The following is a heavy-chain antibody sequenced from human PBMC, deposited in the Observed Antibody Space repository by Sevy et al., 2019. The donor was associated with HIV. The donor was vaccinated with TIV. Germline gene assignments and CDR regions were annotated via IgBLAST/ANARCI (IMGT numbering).Heavy chain of an antibody. D-gene: IGHD2-2*01. V-gene: IGHV1-69*13. CDR1: GGTFSSYA. CDR3: PRYGDCSSTSCYGAFDI. J-gene: IGHJ3*02. Sequence: ASVKVSCKASGGTFSSYAISWVRQAPGQGLEWMGGIIPIFGTANYAQKFQGRVTITADESTSTAYMELSSLRSEDTAVYYCPRYGDCSSTSCYGAFDIWGQGTMVTVSS. CDR2: IIPIFGTA.